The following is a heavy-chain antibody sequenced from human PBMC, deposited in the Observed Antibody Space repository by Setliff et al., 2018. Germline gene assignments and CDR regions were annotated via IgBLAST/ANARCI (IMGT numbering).Heavy chain of an antibody. CDR1: GFTFGGSA. CDR3: VRDPPGSGFAFES. D-gene: IGHD6-19*01. V-gene: IGHV3-33*01. Sequence: PGGSLRLSCASSGFTFGGSAMHWVRQAPGKGLEWVAFIWFDGSNKYYAASVTGRFTISRDNSRDTLYLQMNNLRVEDTAVYYCVRDPPGSGFAFESWGQGTLVTAPQ. J-gene: IGHJ4*02. CDR2: IWFDGSNK.